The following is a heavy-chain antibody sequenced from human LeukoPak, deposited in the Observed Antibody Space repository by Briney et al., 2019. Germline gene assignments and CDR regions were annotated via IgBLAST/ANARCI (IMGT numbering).Heavy chain of an antibody. Sequence: GGSLRLSCAASGFIFSGFYMGWIRQAPGKGLEWISYISGSGSTIYYADPVKGRVTISRDNAKNSLYLQMDSLRAEDTAIYYCAIDRWFEQWLGRGSWLDSWGQGTLVTVSS. CDR1: GFIFSGFY. CDR3: AIDRWFEQWLGRGSWLDS. D-gene: IGHD6-19*01. V-gene: IGHV3-11*01. J-gene: IGHJ5*01. CDR2: ISGSGSTI.